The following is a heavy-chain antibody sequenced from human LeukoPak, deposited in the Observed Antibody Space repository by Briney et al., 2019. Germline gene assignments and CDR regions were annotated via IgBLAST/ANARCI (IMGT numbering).Heavy chain of an antibody. Sequence: GGSLRLSCAASGFTFRNYMMHWVRQAPGKGLDWVAVILEDGSIQHYADSVKARFTISRDNSKNTLYLQMSSLSADDTAVYYCARDKLRGSAGNYYYMDVWGKGTTVTVSS. J-gene: IGHJ6*03. CDR2: ILEDGSIQ. D-gene: IGHD1-26*01. CDR1: GFTFRNYM. V-gene: IGHV3-30*04. CDR3: ARDKLRGSAGNYYYMDV.